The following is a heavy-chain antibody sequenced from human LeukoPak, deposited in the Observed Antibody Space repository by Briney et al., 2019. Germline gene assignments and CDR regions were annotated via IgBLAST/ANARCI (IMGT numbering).Heavy chain of an antibody. CDR2: IYTSGST. J-gene: IGHJ4*02. CDR3: ASEGTTFSSFDY. Sequence: SETMSLTCTVSGGSISSGSYYWSWIRQPAGKGLEWIGRIYTSGSTNYNPYLKSRVTISVDTSKNQFSLKLNSVIATDTAVYYCASEGTTFSSFDYWGQGTLVTVSS. V-gene: IGHV4-61*02. CDR1: GGSISSGSYY. D-gene: IGHD1-1*01.